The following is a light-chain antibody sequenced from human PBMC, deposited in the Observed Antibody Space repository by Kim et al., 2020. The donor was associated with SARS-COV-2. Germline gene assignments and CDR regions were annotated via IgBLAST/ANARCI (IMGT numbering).Light chain of an antibody. CDR1: QTIGGAY. CDR3: HQYGDSPT. V-gene: IGKV3-20*01. J-gene: IGKJ1*01. CDR2: DTS. Sequence: EIVLTQSPGSLSMSPGESATLSCRASQTIGGAYLAWYQQKPDQAPRILIYDTSTRATDVPDRFRGSGSGTDFTLTISRLEPEDFAVFYCHQYGDSPTFGQGTKVDIK.